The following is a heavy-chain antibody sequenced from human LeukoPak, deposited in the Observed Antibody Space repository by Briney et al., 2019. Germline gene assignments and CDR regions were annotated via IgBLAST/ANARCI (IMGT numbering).Heavy chain of an antibody. D-gene: IGHD6-13*01. CDR3: ARGPPESSSSDS. CDR1: GYTFTSYD. CDR2: MSPNSGNT. J-gene: IGHJ4*02. Sequence: ASVKVSCKASGYTFTSYDMNWVRPATGQRLEWMGLMSPNSGNTGYAQQFQGRVTMTSNTSISTAYMELSSLTFDDTAVYYCARGPPESSSSDSWGQGTQVTVSS. V-gene: IGHV1-8*01.